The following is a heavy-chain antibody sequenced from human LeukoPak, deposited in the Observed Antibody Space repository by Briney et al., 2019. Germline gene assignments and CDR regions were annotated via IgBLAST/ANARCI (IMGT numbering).Heavy chain of an antibody. CDR1: GYSITSGHY. V-gene: IGHV4-38-2*02. CDR2: IYYSGST. Sequence: KPSETLSLTCTVSGYSITSGHYWGWIRQPPGKGLEWIGYIYYSGSTNYNPSLKSRVTISVDTSKNQFSLKLSSVTAADTAVYYCARHVYYYDSSGYYYGYYYYYYMDVWGKGTTVTISS. CDR3: ARHVYYYDSSGYYYGYYYYYYMDV. J-gene: IGHJ6*03. D-gene: IGHD3-22*01.